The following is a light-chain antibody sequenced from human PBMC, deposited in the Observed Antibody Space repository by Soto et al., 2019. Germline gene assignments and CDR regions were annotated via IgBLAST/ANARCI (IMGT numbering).Light chain of an antibody. J-gene: IGKJ1*01. CDR3: QQYNSYSGWP. CDR1: QSISSW. Sequence: RVSQSPSTVSATKRDRVTITCRSSQSISSWLAWYQQKPGKAPKLLINKASSLESGVPSRFSGSGSGTEFTLTISSLQPDDFATYYCQQYNSYSGWPVGQVAKVAIK. V-gene: IGKV1-5*03. CDR2: KAS.